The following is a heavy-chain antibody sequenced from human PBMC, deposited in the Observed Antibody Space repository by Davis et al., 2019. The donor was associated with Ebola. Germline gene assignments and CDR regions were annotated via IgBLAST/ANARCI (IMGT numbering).Heavy chain of an antibody. CDR1: GFTFSGYS. Sequence: GESLKISCSASGFTFSGYSMHWVRQAPGKGLEYVSTISNNNGDDTYYADSVKGRFTISRDNSENTVYLQMNSLRPEDTAVYYCARDETYTGRFGWGQGTLVTVSS. D-gene: IGHD1-26*01. CDR3: ARDETYTGRFG. J-gene: IGHJ4*02. V-gene: IGHV3-64*04. CDR2: ISNNNGDDT.